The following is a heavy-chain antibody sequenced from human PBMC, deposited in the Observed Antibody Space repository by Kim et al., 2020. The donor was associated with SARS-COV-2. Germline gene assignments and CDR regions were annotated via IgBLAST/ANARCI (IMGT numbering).Heavy chain of an antibody. Sequence: SETLSLTCTVSGGSISSYYWSWIRQPPGKGLEWIGYIYYSGGTDYNPSLKSQVTISVDTSKNQFSLKLSSVTAADTAVYYCARAATGGVVYYYGMDVWGQGTTVTVSS. D-gene: IGHD3-10*01. CDR2: IYYSGGT. J-gene: IGHJ6*02. V-gene: IGHV4-59*01. CDR3: ARAATGGVVYYYGMDV. CDR1: GGSISSYY.